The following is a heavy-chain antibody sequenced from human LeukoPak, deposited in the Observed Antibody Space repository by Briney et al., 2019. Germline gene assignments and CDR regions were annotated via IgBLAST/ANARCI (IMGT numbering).Heavy chain of an antibody. CDR1: GYTFTSYG. D-gene: IGHD4-17*01. Sequence: GASVKVSCKASGYTFTSYGISWVRQAPGQGLEWMGWISAYNGNTNYAQKLQGRVTMTTDTSTSTAYMELRSLRSDDTVVYYCARDRPKATVTTYGFDYWGQGTLVTVSS. J-gene: IGHJ4*02. CDR3: ARDRPKATVTTYGFDY. V-gene: IGHV1-18*01. CDR2: ISAYNGNT.